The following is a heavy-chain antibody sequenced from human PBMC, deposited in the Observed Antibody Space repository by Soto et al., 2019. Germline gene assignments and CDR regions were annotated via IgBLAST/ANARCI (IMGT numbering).Heavy chain of an antibody. D-gene: IGHD5-12*01. V-gene: IGHV3-30-3*01. CDR1: GFTFSSYA. CDR2: ISYDGSNK. Sequence: QVQLVESGGGVVQPGRSLRLSCAASGFTFSSYAMHWVRQAPGKGLEWVAVISYDGSNKYYADSVKGRFTISRDNSKNTLYLQINSLRAEDTAVYYCARATGGYDSTFDYWGQRTLVTVSS. J-gene: IGHJ4*02. CDR3: ARATGGYDSTFDY.